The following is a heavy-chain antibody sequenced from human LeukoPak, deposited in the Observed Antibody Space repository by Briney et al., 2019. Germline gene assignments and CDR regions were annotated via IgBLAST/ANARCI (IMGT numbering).Heavy chain of an antibody. CDR1: GFTFSSYG. J-gene: IGHJ4*02. D-gene: IGHD1-26*01. Sequence: GESLRLSCAASGFTFSSYGMSWVRQAPGNGLEWVSAISGSGGSTYYADSVKGRFTISRDNSKNTLYLQMNSLRAEDTAVYYCARGFGSYDYWGQGTLVTVSS. CDR3: ARGFGSYDY. V-gene: IGHV3-23*01. CDR2: ISGSGGST.